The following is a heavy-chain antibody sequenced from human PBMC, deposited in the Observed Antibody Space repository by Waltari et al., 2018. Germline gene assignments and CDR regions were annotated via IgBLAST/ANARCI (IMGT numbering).Heavy chain of an antibody. D-gene: IGHD5-12*01. J-gene: IGHJ5*02. V-gene: IGHV1-2*06. CDR2: SNPKSGGT. Sequence: QVQLVQSGAEVKKPRASVKVSCKASGYTFTGYYIHWVRQAPGQGLEWMGRSNPKSGGTNYAEKFQGRVTMTRDTSISTAYMELRRLRSDDTAVYYCARGDGYTDNWLDPWGQGTLVTVSS. CDR1: GYTFTGYY. CDR3: ARGDGYTDNWLDP.